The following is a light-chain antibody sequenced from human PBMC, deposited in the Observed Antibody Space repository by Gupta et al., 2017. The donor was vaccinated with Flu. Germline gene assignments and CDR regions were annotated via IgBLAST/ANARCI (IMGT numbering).Light chain of an antibody. V-gene: IGLV1-40*01. Sequence: SVLTQPSSVSGAPGQRVTISCTGSSSNIGAHYNIHWYQQLPGAVPKLLIYSTNNRPSGVPDRFSASKSGTSASLAIAGLQAEDEADYYCQSFDNSRNGWVFGGGTKLTVL. CDR1: SSNIGAHYN. CDR2: STN. CDR3: QSFDNSRNGWV. J-gene: IGLJ3*02.